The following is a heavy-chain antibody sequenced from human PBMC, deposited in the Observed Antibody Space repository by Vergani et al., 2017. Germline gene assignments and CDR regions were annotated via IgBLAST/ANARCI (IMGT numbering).Heavy chain of an antibody. CDR2: ISGSGGFT. D-gene: IGHD3-22*01. CDR3: AKDNVPGYYDSSGYCDY. CDR1: GFTFTNFA. J-gene: IGHJ4*02. V-gene: IGHV3-23*01. Sequence: EVQLLESGGNLVQPGGSLRLPCAASGFTFTNFAMTWARQAPGEGLEWVSGISGSGGFTYYADSVKGLFTISRDNSKNTMFLQMNNLRAEDTAVYYCAKDNVPGYYDSSGYCDYWGQGTLVTVSS.